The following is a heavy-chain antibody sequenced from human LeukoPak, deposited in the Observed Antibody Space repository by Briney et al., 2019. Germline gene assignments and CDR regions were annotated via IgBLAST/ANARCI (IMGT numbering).Heavy chain of an antibody. CDR2: ISAYNGNT. D-gene: IGHD3-10*01. V-gene: IGHV1-18*01. CDR3: ARVEFTMVRGVIRDDAFDI. CDR1: GYTFTSYG. J-gene: IGHJ3*02. Sequence: ASVKVSCKASGYTFTSYGISWVRQAPGQGLEWMGWISAYNGNTNYVQKLQGRVTMTTDTSTSIAYMELRSLRSDDTAVYYCARVEFTMVRGVIRDDAFDIWGQGTMVTVSS.